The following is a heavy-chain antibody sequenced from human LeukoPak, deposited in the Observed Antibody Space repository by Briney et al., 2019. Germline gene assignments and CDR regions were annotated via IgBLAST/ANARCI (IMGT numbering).Heavy chain of an antibody. D-gene: IGHD6-6*01. CDR1: GYTFISYG. V-gene: IGHV1-18*01. CDR3: ARNRARLVHAEESDY. CDR2: ISAYNGNT. J-gene: IGHJ4*02. Sequence: ASVKVSCKASGYTFISYGINWVRQAPGQGLEWMGWISAYNGNTNYAQKLQDRVTMTADTSTRTAYMELRSLRSDDTAVYYCARNRARLVHAEESDYWGQGTLVTVSS.